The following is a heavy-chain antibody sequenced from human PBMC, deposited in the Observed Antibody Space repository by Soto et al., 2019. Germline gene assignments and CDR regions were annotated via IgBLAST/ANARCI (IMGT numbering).Heavy chain of an antibody. D-gene: IGHD5-12*01. CDR2: MNPNSGNT. CDR3: VRVGYSGYDTYYYYYYMDV. CDR1: GYTFTSYD. J-gene: IGHJ6*03. V-gene: IGHV1-8*01. Sequence: ASVKVSCKASGYTFTSYDINWVRQATGQGLEWMGWMNPNSGNTGYAQKFQGRVTMTRNTSISTAYMELSSLRSEDTAVYYCVRVGYSGYDTYYYYYYMDVWGKGTTVTVSS.